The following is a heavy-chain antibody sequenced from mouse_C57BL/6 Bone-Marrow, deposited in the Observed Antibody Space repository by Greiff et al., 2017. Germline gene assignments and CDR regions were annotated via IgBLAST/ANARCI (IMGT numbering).Heavy chain of an antibody. CDR3: ARLEFDGSSGDWYFDV. Sequence: VKLQQSGPELVKPGASVKLSSKASGYTFTSYDINWVKQRPGQGLEWIGWIYPRDGSTKYNEKFKGKATLTVDTSSSTAYMELHSLTSEDSAVYFCARLEFDGSSGDWYFDVWGTGTAVTVSS. V-gene: IGHV1-85*01. CDR2: IYPRDGST. D-gene: IGHD1-1*01. CDR1: GYTFTSYD. J-gene: IGHJ1*03.